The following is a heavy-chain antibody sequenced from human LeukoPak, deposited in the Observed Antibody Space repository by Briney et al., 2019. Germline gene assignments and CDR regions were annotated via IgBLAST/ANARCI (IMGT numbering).Heavy chain of an antibody. CDR3: AKRYQLLAPWLDY. CDR1: GFTFSSYG. V-gene: IGHV3-30*18. CDR2: ISYDGSNK. D-gene: IGHD2-2*01. Sequence: PGGSLRLSCAASGFTFSSYGMHWVRQAPGKGLEWVAVISYDGSNKYYADSVKGRFTISRDNSKNTLYLQMNSLRAEDTAVYYCAKRYQLLAPWLDYWGQGTLVTVSS. J-gene: IGHJ4*02.